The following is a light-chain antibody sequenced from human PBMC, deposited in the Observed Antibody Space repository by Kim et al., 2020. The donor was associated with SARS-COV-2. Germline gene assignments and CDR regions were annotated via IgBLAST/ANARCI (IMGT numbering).Light chain of an antibody. Sequence: GKSISISGTGTNSDVGSYNSVSWYPQHPGKAPKLMIYEVTKRPSGVPYRFSGSKSGNTASLTISGLQAEDEAEYYCSSYAGSNNYVSGTGTKVTVL. CDR3: SSYAGSNNYV. CDR2: EVT. J-gene: IGLJ1*01. V-gene: IGLV2-8*01. CDR1: NSDVGSYNS.